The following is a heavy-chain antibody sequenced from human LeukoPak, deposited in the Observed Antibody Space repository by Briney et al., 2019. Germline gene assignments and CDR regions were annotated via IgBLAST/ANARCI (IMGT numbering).Heavy chain of an antibody. V-gene: IGHV1-69*06. D-gene: IGHD3-22*01. J-gene: IGHJ4*02. CDR1: GGTFSSYA. CDR3: ARHRDYYDSSGSIGGGDY. Sequence: ASVKVSCKASGGTFSSYAISWVRQAPGQGLEWMGGIIPIFGTANYAQKFQGRVTITADKSTSTAYMELSSLRSEDTAVYYCARHRDYYDSSGSIGGGDYWGQGTLVTVSS. CDR2: IIPIFGTA.